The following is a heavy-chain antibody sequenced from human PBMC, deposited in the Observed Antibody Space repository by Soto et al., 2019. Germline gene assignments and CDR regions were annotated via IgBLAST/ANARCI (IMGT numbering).Heavy chain of an antibody. CDR1: GGTFRSYT. V-gene: IGHV1-69*02. Sequence: ASVKASCKASGGTFRSYTISWVRQAPGQGLEWMGRIIPILGIANYAQKFQGRVTITADKSTSTAYMELSSLRSEDTAVYYCASDTEGYDSSGYRDYWGQGTLVTVSS. J-gene: IGHJ4*02. CDR2: IIPILGIA. CDR3: ASDTEGYDSSGYRDY. D-gene: IGHD3-22*01.